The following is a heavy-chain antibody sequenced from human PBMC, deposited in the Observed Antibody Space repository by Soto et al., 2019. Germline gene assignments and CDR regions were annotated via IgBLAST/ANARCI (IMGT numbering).Heavy chain of an antibody. V-gene: IGHV3-48*02. D-gene: IGHD3-22*01. J-gene: IGHJ4*02. CDR1: GFTFSSYS. CDR2: ISSSSSTI. Sequence: GGSLRLSCAASGFTFSSYSMNWVRQAPGKGLEWVSYISSSSSTIYYADSVKGRFTISRDNAKNSLYLQMNSLRDEDTAVYYCARLALTDSSGYYLKSGDYWGQGTLVTVSS. CDR3: ARLALTDSSGYYLKSGDY.